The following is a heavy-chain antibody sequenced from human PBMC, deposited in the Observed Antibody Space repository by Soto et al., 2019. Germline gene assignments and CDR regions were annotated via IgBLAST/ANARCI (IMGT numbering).Heavy chain of an antibody. CDR1: GYTFTSYD. J-gene: IGHJ4*02. CDR3: ARAVIEDIVVVPAARRTYYFDY. D-gene: IGHD2-2*01. V-gene: IGHV1-8*01. CDR2: MNPNSGNS. Sequence: ASVKVSCKASGYTFTSYDINWVRQAAGQGLEWMGWMNPNSGNSGYAQKFQGRVTMTRDTSISTVYMELSSLRSEDTAVYYCARAVIEDIVVVPAARRTYYFDYWGQGTLVTVSS.